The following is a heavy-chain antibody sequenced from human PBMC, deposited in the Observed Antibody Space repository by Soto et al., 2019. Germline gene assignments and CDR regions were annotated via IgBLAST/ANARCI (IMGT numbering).Heavy chain of an antibody. D-gene: IGHD5-18*01. Sequence: TGGSLRLSCAASGFTFHTFALSWVRQAPGKGLEWVSAISGPGDGTDYADSVKGRFTVSRDNFKNTLYLQMNSLRAEDTAVYYCAGPGYSSQDYWGQGTLVTVSS. CDR2: ISGPGDGT. CDR3: AGPGYSSQDY. V-gene: IGHV3-23*01. CDR1: GFTFHTFA. J-gene: IGHJ4*02.